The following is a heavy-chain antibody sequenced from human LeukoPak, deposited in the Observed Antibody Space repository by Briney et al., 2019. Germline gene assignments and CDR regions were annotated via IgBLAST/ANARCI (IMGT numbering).Heavy chain of an antibody. CDR1: GASISSSSYY. CDR2: VYYSGIT. D-gene: IGHD3-10*01. CDR3: ARLGFVRGVINIGSDY. Sequence: SETLSLTCTVSGASISSSSYYWGWIRQPPGKGLEWIGNVYYSGITHYNPSLESRVTISIDKSKNQFSLQLSSVTAADPAVYYCARLGFVRGVINIGSDYWGQGTLVTVSS. V-gene: IGHV4-39*01. J-gene: IGHJ4*02.